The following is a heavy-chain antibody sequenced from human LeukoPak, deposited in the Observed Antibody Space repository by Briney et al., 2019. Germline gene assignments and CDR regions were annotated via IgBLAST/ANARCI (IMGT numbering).Heavy chain of an antibody. CDR2: INHSGST. D-gene: IGHD6-13*01. V-gene: IGHV4-39*07. CDR1: GGSISSGTYY. CDR3: ARGGVEDSSSWYTY. Sequence: SQTLSLTCTVSGGSISSGTYYWSWIRQPPGKGLEWIGEINHSGSTNYNPSLKSRVTISVDTSKNQFSLKLSSVTAADTAVYYCARGGVEDSSSWYTYWGQGTLVTVSS. J-gene: IGHJ4*02.